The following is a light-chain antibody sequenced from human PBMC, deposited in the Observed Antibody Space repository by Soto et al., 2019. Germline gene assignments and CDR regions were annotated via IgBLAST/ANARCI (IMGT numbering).Light chain of an antibody. CDR2: DAY. CDR3: QQHNDLVT. Sequence: LSQAPGTLPLPPGESVTLSCRVSQRVSNFLAWYQQNPGKAPRLLIYDAYNRATGIQVRFSGSEAGTEYTLTIRSQEPEDFGLYCCQQHNDLVTFGEGTRLDIK. J-gene: IGKJ5*01. V-gene: IGKV3-11*01. CDR1: QRVSNF.